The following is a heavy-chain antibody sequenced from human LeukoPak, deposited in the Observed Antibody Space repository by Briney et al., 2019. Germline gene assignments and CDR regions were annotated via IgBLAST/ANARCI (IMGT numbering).Heavy chain of an antibody. CDR3: ARDRITMVRGVIKAYYYGMDV. Sequence: PSGTLSLTCAVSGGSISSSNWWSWVRQPPGKGLEWIGEIYHSGSTNYNPSLKSRVTISVDKPKNQFSLKLSSVTAADTAVYYCARDRITMVRGVIKAYYYGMDVWGKGTTVTVSS. J-gene: IGHJ6*04. V-gene: IGHV4-4*02. D-gene: IGHD3-10*01. CDR1: GGSISSSNW. CDR2: IYHSGST.